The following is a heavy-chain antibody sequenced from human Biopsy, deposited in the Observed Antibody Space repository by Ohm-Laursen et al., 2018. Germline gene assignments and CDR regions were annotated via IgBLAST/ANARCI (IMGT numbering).Heavy chain of an antibody. Sequence: ASVKVSCKTSGYTFTAYGISWVRQAPGQGLGWMGWISTYIDDTNIAQRFQGRISMTTDTSTRTAYRELRSLRSGDTAIYFCARDPGYDFWSGSDPFDIWGQGTLVTVS. CDR2: ISTYIDDT. V-gene: IGHV1-18*04. J-gene: IGHJ3*02. CDR1: GYTFTAYG. D-gene: IGHD3-3*01. CDR3: ARDPGYDFWSGSDPFDI.